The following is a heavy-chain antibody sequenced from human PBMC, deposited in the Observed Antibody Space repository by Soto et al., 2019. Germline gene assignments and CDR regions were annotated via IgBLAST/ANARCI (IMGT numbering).Heavy chain of an antibody. CDR3: AKPLVVLSAIFDS. CDR2: IVASGGRT. J-gene: IGHJ4*02. D-gene: IGHD2-21*02. Sequence: GGSLRLSCAASGFTFGNYAMGWVRQAPGKGLEWVSGIVASGGRTFYADSAKGRFTISRDNSRSTLYLQMNSLRADDTAVYYCAKPLVVLSAIFDSWGRGTLVTVSS. V-gene: IGHV3-23*01. CDR1: GFTFGNYA.